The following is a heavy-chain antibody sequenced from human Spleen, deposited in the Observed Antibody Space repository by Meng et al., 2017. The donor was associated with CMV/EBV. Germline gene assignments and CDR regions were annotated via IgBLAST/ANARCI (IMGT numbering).Heavy chain of an antibody. CDR3: AKRGDSSGTYAMDV. J-gene: IGHJ6*02. V-gene: IGHV4-59*01. CDR1: NDSITTYY. CDR2: IYDTGKT. Sequence: SETLSLTCTVSNDSITTYYWNWLRLAPGKGLEWIGYIYDTGKTNYNPSLKSRVTMSKDTSKNQFSLKMSSVTAEDTAVYYCAKRGDSSGTYAMDVWGQGTTVTVSS. D-gene: IGHD3-22*01.